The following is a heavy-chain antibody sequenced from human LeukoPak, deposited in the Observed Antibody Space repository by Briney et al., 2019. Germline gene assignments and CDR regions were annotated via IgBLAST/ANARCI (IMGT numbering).Heavy chain of an antibody. D-gene: IGHD5-12*01. Sequence: SETLSLTCTVSGGSISRYYWSWIRQPPGKGLEWIGNIYYNGSTNYKPSLKSRVTISVHTSKNQFSLNLRSPTAADTAVYYCARGGYSGYAFDRWGQGTRVTVSS. CDR3: ARGGYSGYAFDR. J-gene: IGHJ5*02. CDR1: GGSISRYY. CDR2: IYYNGST. V-gene: IGHV4-59*01.